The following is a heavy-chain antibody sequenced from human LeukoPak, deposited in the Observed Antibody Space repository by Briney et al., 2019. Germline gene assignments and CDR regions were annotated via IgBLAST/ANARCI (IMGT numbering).Heavy chain of an antibody. D-gene: IGHD3-22*01. CDR2: INSDGSST. CDR1: GFTFSSYW. CDR3: ARVYASPYYYDSSGYYYFDY. J-gene: IGHJ4*02. Sequence: PGGSLRLSLSASGFTFSSYWMPWVRQAPGKWLGWVSRINSDGSSTSYADSVKGRFTISRDNAKNTLSLQMNSLRAEDTAVYYCARVYASPYYYDSSGYYYFDYWGQGTLVTVSS. V-gene: IGHV3-74*01.